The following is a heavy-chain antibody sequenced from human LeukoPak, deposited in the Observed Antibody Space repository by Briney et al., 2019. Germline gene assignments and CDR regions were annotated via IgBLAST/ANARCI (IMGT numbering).Heavy chain of an antibody. D-gene: IGHD5-18*01. CDR3: ARDGLTVDTAMVSGVYYFDY. Sequence: VASVKVSCKASGYTFTSYAMHWVRQAPGQRLEWMGWINAGNGNTKYSQKFQGRVTITRDTSASTAYMELSSLRSEDTAVYYCARDGLTVDTAMVSGVYYFDYWGQGTLVTVSS. CDR2: INAGNGNT. CDR1: GYTFTSYA. V-gene: IGHV1-3*01. J-gene: IGHJ4*02.